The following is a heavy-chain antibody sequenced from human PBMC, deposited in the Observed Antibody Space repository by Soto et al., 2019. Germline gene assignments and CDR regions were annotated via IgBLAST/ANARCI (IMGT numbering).Heavy chain of an antibody. CDR2: ISGSGGSR. V-gene: IGHV3-23*01. CDR3: AKESSSSLFRYNWFDP. J-gene: IGHJ5*02. D-gene: IGHD6-13*01. Sequence: EVQLLESGGGLEQPGGSLRLSCAASGFTFSSFAMSWVRQTPGKGLEWVSTISGSGGSRYYADSVRGRFTISRDSSENTLYLQMNSLRVEDTAVYFCAKESSSSLFRYNWFDPLGQGTLVTVSS. CDR1: GFTFSSFA.